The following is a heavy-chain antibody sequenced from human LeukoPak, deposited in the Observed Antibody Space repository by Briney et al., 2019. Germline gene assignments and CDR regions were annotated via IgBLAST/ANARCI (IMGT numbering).Heavy chain of an antibody. V-gene: IGHV3-30*18. J-gene: IGHJ6*03. CDR3: AKDSVFSCSSTSCYSYYYYYMDV. CDR2: ISYDGSNK. D-gene: IGHD2-2*02. Sequence: GGSLRLSCAASGFTFSSYGMHWVRQAPGKGLEWVAVISYDGSNKYYADSVKGRFTISRDNSKNTLYLQMNSLRAEDTAVYYCAKDSVFSCSSTSCYSYYYYYMDVWGKGTTVTVSS. CDR1: GFTFSSYG.